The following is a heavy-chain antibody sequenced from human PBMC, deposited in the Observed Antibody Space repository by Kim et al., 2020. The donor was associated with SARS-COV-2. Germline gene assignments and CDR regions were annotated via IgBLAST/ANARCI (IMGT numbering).Heavy chain of an antibody. Sequence: GGYLRLSCAASGFTFSSYGMHWVRQAPGKGLEWVAFISYDGINKYYADSVKGRFTISRDNSKNTLYLQINSLTAEDTAVDYFAKVYWNDNRNYFDYWGQG. CDR1: GFTFSSYG. J-gene: IGHJ4*02. CDR2: ISYDGINK. D-gene: IGHD1-1*01. V-gene: IGHV3-30*18. CDR3: AKVYWNDNRNYFDY.